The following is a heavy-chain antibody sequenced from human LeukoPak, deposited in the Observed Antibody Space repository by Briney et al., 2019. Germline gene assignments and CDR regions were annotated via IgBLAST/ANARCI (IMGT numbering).Heavy chain of an antibody. J-gene: IGHJ5*02. D-gene: IGHD3-3*01. CDR1: GYTFTGHY. Sequence: ASVKDSCQASGYTFTGHYMHWVRQAPGQGLEGMGWINPNSGGTKYAQKFQGRVTLTRDTSISTAYMELSRLRCDDTAVYYCARSYDFWSGPPFDPWGQGTLVTVSS. V-gene: IGHV1-2*02. CDR2: INPNSGGT. CDR3: ARSYDFWSGPPFDP.